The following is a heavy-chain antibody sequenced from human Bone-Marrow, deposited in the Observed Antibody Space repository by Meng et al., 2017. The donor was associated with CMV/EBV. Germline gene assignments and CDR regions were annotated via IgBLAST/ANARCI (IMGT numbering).Heavy chain of an antibody. Sequence: GESLKISCAASGFTFSSYSMNWVRQAPGKGLEWVSSISSSNSYIYYADSVKGRFTISRDNAKNSLYLQMNSLRAEDTAVYYCARDFYDFWSGYYTTGRDNWFDPWGQGTLVAVSS. D-gene: IGHD3-3*01. CDR1: GFTFSSYS. CDR3: ARDFYDFWSGYYTTGRDNWFDP. J-gene: IGHJ5*02. V-gene: IGHV3-21*01. CDR2: ISSSNSYI.